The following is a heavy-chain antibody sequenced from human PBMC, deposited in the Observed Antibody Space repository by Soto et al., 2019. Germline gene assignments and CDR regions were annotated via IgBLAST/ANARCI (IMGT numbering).Heavy chain of an antibody. CDR1: GYTFTSYA. J-gene: IGHJ4*02. D-gene: IGHD1-1*01. V-gene: IGHV1-3*01. Sequence: QVQLVQSGAEVKKPGASVKVSCKASGYTFTSYAMHWVRQAPGQRLEWMGWINAGNGNTKYSQKFQGRVTITRDTSASTAYMELRSLRSEDTAVYYCARGEPLTCDYWGQGTLVTVSS. CDR3: ARGEPLTCDY. CDR2: INAGNGNT.